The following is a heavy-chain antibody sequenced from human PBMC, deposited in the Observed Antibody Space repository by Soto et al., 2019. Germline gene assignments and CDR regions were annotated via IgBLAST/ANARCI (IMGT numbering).Heavy chain of an antibody. Sequence: EASVKVSCKASGGTFSSYAIGWVRQAPGQGLEWMGGIIPIFGTANYAQKFQGRVTIIADESTSTAYMELSSLRSEDTAVYYCAKYAYGGPGRDAFDIWGQGTMVTVSS. D-gene: IGHD4-17*01. V-gene: IGHV1-69*13. J-gene: IGHJ3*02. CDR2: IIPIFGTA. CDR1: GGTFSSYA. CDR3: AKYAYGGPGRDAFDI.